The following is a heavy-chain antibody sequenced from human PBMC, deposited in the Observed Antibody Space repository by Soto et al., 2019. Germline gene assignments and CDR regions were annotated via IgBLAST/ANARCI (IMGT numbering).Heavy chain of an antibody. CDR2: IIPIFGTA. Sequence: QVQLVQSGAEVKKPGSSVKVSCKASGGTFSSYAISWVRQAPGQGLEWMGGIIPIFGTANYAQKFQGRVTITADESTSTAYMELSSLRSEDTAVYYCAGRDSSGYYGEAGYYFDYWGQGTLVTVSS. D-gene: IGHD3-22*01. CDR1: GGTFSSYA. V-gene: IGHV1-69*01. J-gene: IGHJ4*02. CDR3: AGRDSSGYYGEAGYYFDY.